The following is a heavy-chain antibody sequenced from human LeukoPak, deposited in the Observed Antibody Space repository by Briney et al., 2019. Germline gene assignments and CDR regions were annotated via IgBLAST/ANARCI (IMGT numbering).Heavy chain of an antibody. V-gene: IGHV4-4*02. D-gene: IGHD4-17*01. CDR1: GGSISSSNW. Sequence: SGTLSLTCAVSGGSISSSNWWSWVRQPPGKGLEWIGEIYHSGSTHYNPSLKSRVTISVDTSKNQVSLKLRSVTAADTAVYYCARTSHDYGDYPDYWGQGTLVTVSS. CDR2: IYHSGST. CDR3: ARTSHDYGDYPDY. J-gene: IGHJ4*02.